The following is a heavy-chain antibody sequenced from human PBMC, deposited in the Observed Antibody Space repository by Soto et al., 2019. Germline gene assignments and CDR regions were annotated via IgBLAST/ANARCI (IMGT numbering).Heavy chain of an antibody. CDR1: GFTFSSYG. J-gene: IGHJ4*02. V-gene: IGHV3-33*01. D-gene: IGHD3-16*01. CDR2: IWHDGGNK. CDR3: ARDGDVNTGFGKDY. Sequence: GGSLRLSCAASGFTFSSYGMHWVRQAPGKGLEWVAFIWHDGGNKFYAESVKGRFTISRDNSKNTLYLQMTSLSAEDTAMYYCARDGDVNTGFGKDYWGQGTLVTAPQ.